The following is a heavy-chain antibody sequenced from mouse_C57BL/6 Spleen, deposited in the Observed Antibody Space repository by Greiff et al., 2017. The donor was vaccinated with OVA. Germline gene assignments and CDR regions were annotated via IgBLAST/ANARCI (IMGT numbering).Heavy chain of an antibody. J-gene: IGHJ2*01. CDR3: ARENGYPFDY. CDR1: GYTFTSYW. V-gene: IGHV1-52*01. D-gene: IGHD2-14*01. Sequence: VQLQQPGAELVRPGSSVKLSCKASGYTFTSYWMHWVKQRPIQGLEWIGNIDTSDSETHYNQKFKDKATLTVDKSSSTAYMQLSSLTSEDSAVYYCARENGYPFDYWGQGTTLTVSS. CDR2: IDTSDSET.